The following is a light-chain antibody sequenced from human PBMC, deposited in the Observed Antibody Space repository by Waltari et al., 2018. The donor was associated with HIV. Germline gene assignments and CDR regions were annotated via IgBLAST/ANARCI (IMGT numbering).Light chain of an antibody. CDR1: SSDVGGYNY. J-gene: IGLJ3*02. CDR3: NSYTISSTLGV. Sequence: QSALTQPASVSGSPGQSITISCTGTSSDVGGYNYVSWYQQHPGKAPKLMIYEFTHRPSVVSMRFSRSKSVNTASLTISGLQAEDEADYYCNSYTISSTLGVFGGGTKLTVL. CDR2: EFT. V-gene: IGLV2-14*01.